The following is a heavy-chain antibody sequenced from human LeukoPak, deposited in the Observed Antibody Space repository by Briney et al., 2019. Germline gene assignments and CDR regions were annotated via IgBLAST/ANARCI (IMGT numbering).Heavy chain of an antibody. V-gene: IGHV4-34*01. CDR3: SRDPTTVVTLPYYFDF. D-gene: IGHD4-23*01. CDR1: GGSFFGSH. Sequence: SETLSLTCAVSGGSFFGSHWNWIRQSPEQGLKWIGEINHSGRTNSNPSLKSRVTISVDTSKSQFFLKLPSVTAADTAVYYCSRDPTTVVTLPYYFDFWGQGTLVTVSA. CDR2: INHSGRT. J-gene: IGHJ4*02.